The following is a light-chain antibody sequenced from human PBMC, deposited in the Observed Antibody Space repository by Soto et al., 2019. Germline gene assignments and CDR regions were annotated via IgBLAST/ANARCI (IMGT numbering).Light chain of an antibody. CDR3: QSYDSSLSVVV. V-gene: IGLV1-40*01. J-gene: IGLJ2*01. CDR1: SSNIGAGYD. CDR2: GNS. Sequence: QPVLTQPPSVSGAPGQRVTISCTGSSSNIGAGYDVHWYQHLPGTAPKLLIYGNSNRPSGVPDRFSASKSGTSASLAITGLQAEDEADYYCQSYDSSLSVVVFGGGTKLTVL.